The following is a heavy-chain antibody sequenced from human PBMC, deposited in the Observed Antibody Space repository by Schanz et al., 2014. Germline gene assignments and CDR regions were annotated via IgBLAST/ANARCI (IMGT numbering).Heavy chain of an antibody. J-gene: IGHJ4*02. V-gene: IGHV3-7*01. D-gene: IGHD4-17*01. CDR2: IKQDGSAK. Sequence: EVQLVESGGGLVRPGGSLKLSCAASGFTFDDYAMSWVRQAPGKGLEWVANIKQDGSAKNYVDSVKGRFTISRDNPKNSLCLQMNSLRAEDTALYYCARVLGGDEGLDQWGQGTLVTVSS. CDR1: GFTFDDYA. CDR3: ARVLGGDEGLDQ.